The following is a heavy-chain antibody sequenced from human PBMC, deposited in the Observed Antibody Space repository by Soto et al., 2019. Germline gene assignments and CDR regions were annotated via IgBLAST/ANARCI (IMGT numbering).Heavy chain of an antibody. D-gene: IGHD5-12*01. CDR3: ANAPLGSGYGLDY. Sequence: EVQLLDSGGGLVQPGGSLRLSCAASGLTFSSYAMNWVRQAPGKGLEWVSAISGSGGRTYYADSVKGRFTISRDNSKNPLYLKISSLSAEDTAVYYCANAPLGSGYGLDYWGQGTLVTVSS. J-gene: IGHJ4*02. V-gene: IGHV3-23*01. CDR1: GLTFSSYA. CDR2: ISGSGGRT.